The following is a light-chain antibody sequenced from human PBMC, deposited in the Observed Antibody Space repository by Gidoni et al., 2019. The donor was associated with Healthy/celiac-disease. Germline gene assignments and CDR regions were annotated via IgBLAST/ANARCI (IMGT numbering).Light chain of an antibody. CDR2: DVS. V-gene: IGLV2-11*02. J-gene: IGLJ2*01. Sequence: QSALTQPRSVSGSPGQSVTISCTGTSSDVCGYNYVSWYQQHPGNAPKLMIYDVSKRPSGVPDRFSGSKSGNTASLTISGLQAEDEADYYCCSYAGSYTLVFGGGTKLTVL. CDR1: SSDVCGYNY. CDR3: CSYAGSYTLV.